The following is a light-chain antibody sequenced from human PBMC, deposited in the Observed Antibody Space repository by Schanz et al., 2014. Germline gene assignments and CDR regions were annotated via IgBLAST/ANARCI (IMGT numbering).Light chain of an antibody. CDR2: EVS. V-gene: IGLV2-8*01. CDR1: SSDVGGYNY. J-gene: IGLJ3*02. CDR3: CSYAGSYNFWV. Sequence: QSALTQPPSASGSPGQSVTISCTGTSSDVGGYNYVSWYQQHPGKAPKLMIYEVSERPSGVSNRFSGSKSGNTASLTISGLQAEDEADYYCCSYAGSYNFWVFGGGTKLTVL.